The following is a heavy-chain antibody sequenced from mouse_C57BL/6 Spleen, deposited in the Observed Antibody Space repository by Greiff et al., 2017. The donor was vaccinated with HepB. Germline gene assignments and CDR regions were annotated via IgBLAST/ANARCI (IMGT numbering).Heavy chain of an antibody. Sequence: VQLQQSGAELARPGASVKMSCKASGYTFTSYTMHWVKQRPGQGLEWIGYINPSSGYTKYNQKFKDKATLTADKSSSTAYMQLSSLTSEDSAVYYCERIDGNYGRGAMDYWGQGTSVTVSS. CDR2: INPSSGYT. J-gene: IGHJ4*01. CDR1: GYTFTSYT. CDR3: ERIDGNYGRGAMDY. V-gene: IGHV1-4*01. D-gene: IGHD2-1*01.